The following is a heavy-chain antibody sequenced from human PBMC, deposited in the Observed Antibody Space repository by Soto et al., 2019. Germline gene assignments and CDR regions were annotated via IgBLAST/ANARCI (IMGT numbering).Heavy chain of an antibody. V-gene: IGHV4-34*01. Sequence: PSETLSLTCAVYGGSFSGYCWTWLRQPPGKGLEWIGEINHSGTTDYNPALKSRVTMSADTSKNQFSLRMTSVTAADTALYYCARGRAIYGEWDYFDTWGQGAQVTVSS. J-gene: IGHJ4*02. CDR3: ARGRAIYGEWDYFDT. D-gene: IGHD3-3*02. CDR2: INHSGTT. CDR1: GGSFSGYC.